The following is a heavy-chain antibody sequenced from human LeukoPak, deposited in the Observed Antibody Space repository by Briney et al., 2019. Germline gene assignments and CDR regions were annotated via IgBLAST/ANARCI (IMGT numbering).Heavy chain of an antibody. Sequence: SETLSLTCTVSGGSISSYYWSWIRQPAGKGLEWIGRIYTSGSTNYNPSLKSRVTMSVDTSKNQFSLKLSSVTAADTAVYYCARAFPITYYYDSSGYSNWFDPWGQGTLVTVSS. J-gene: IGHJ5*02. V-gene: IGHV4-4*07. CDR2: IYTSGST. CDR1: GGSISSYY. D-gene: IGHD3-22*01. CDR3: ARAFPITYYYDSSGYSNWFDP.